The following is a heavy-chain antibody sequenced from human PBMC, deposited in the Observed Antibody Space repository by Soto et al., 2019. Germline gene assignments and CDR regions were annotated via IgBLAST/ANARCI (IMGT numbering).Heavy chain of an antibody. CDR1: GFTFSSYW. V-gene: IGHV3-7*02. Sequence: EVQLVESGGGVVQPGGSLRLSCAASGFTFSSYWMNWVRQAPGKGLEWVANIKQDGTEKHYVDSVKDRFTISRDNAKSSLHLQLNSLRADDTAVYYCAGGTGWFIVDWGQGTLVTVSS. CDR3: AGGTGWFIVD. J-gene: IGHJ4*02. D-gene: IGHD6-19*01. CDR2: IKQDGTEK.